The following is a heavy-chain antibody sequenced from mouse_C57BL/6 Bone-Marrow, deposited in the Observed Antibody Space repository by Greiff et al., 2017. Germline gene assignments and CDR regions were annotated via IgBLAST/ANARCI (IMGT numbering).Heavy chain of an antibody. D-gene: IGHD2-5*01. CDR2: ISGGGGNT. CDR1: GFTFSSYT. V-gene: IGHV5-9*01. J-gene: IGHJ3*01. Sequence: DVKLVESGGGLVKPGGSLKLSCAASGFTFSSYTMSWVRQTPEKRLEWVATISGGGGNTYYPDSVKGRFTIARDKAKNTLYLQMSSLRSEDTALYYCASAYYSNYDPTWFAYWGQGTRVTVSA. CDR3: ASAYYSNYDPTWFAY.